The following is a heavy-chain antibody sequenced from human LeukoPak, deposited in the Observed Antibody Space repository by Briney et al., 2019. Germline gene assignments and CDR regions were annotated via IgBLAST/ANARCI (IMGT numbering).Heavy chain of an antibody. D-gene: IGHD5-12*01. Sequence: ASVKVSCKASGYTFTGYYMHWVRQAPGQGLEWMGWINPNSGGTNYAQKFQGRVTMARDTSISTAYMELSRLRSDDTAVYYCARGQYSGYLFDYWGQGTLVTVSS. CDR2: INPNSGGT. V-gene: IGHV1-2*02. J-gene: IGHJ4*02. CDR1: GYTFTGYY. CDR3: ARGQYSGYLFDY.